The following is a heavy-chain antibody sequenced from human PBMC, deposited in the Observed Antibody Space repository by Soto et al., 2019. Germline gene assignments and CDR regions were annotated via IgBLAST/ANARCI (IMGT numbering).Heavy chain of an antibody. Sequence: PGGSLRLSCAASGFTFDDYTMHWVRQVPGKGLEWFSLVSWNGGSTYYADSVKGRFTISRDNSKNTLYLQMNSLRAEDTAVYYCARAVGTTVVTIDYYYYGMDVWGQGTTVTVSS. V-gene: IGHV3-43*01. CDR3: ARAVGTTVVTIDYYYYGMDV. J-gene: IGHJ6*02. CDR1: GFTFDDYT. CDR2: VSWNGGST. D-gene: IGHD4-17*01.